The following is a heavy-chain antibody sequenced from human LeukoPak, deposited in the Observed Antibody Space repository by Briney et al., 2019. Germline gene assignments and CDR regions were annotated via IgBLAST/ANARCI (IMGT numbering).Heavy chain of an antibody. CDR3: ARVGLYYDSSGYYSY. Sequence: GGSLRLSCAASGFTFDDYAMHWVRQAPGKGLEWVSGISWNSGSIGYADSVKGRFTISRDNAKNSLYLQMNSLRAEDTAVYYCARVGLYYDSSGYYSYWGQGTLVTVSS. V-gene: IGHV3-9*01. D-gene: IGHD3-22*01. CDR1: GFTFDDYA. J-gene: IGHJ4*02. CDR2: ISWNSGSI.